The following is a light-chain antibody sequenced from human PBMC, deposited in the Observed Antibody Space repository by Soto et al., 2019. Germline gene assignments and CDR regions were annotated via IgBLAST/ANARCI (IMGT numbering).Light chain of an antibody. V-gene: IGKV1-9*01. CDR2: AAS. CDR1: QGISSY. J-gene: IGKJ3*01. Sequence: DIQLTQSPSFLSASVGDRVTITCRASQGISSYLAWYQQKPGKAPKLLIYAASTLQSGVPSRFSGSVSGTEVTLTMRSLQPEDFAPYYGHQGGTFGPGTKLDI. CDR3: HQGGT.